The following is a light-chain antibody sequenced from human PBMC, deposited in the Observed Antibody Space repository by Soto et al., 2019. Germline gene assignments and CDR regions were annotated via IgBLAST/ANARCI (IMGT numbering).Light chain of an antibody. V-gene: IGKV3-15*01. J-gene: IGKJ2*01. CDR1: QSISTE. CDR2: SES. CDR3: QQGHNWPLT. Sequence: DIVMTQSPATLSASPGERATLSCRASQSISTELAWYQQKPGQPPRPLIYSESTRATGVPARFTGSGSGSEFPLTISVLQSEDFAVYYCQQGHNWPLTFGQRTRLEI.